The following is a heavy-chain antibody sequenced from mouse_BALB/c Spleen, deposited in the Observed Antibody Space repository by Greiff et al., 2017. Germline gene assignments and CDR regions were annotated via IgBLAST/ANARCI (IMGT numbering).Heavy chain of an antibody. V-gene: IGHV3-8*02. CDR3: ARPLLYYRYDWFAY. Sequence: EVKLLESGPSLVKPSQTLSLTCSVTGDSITSGYWNWIRKFPGNKLEYMGYISYSGSTYYNPSLKSRISITRDTSKNQYYLQLNSVTTEDTATYYCARPLLYYRYDWFAYWGQGTLVTVSA. D-gene: IGHD2-14*01. J-gene: IGHJ3*01. CDR2: ISYSGST. CDR1: GDSITSGY.